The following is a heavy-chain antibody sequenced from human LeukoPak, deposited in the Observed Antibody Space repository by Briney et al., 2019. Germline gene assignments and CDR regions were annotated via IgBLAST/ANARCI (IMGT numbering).Heavy chain of an antibody. V-gene: IGHV3-30-3*01. CDR3: ARGVAVAGTDDAFDI. CDR2: ISYDGSNK. J-gene: IGHJ3*02. Sequence: GGSLRLSCAASGFTFSSYAMHWVRQAPGKGLEWVAVISYDGSNKYYADSVKGRFTLSRDNSKNTVYLQMNSLRTEDTAVYYCARGVAVAGTDDAFDIWGQGTMVTVS. D-gene: IGHD6-19*01. CDR1: GFTFSSYA.